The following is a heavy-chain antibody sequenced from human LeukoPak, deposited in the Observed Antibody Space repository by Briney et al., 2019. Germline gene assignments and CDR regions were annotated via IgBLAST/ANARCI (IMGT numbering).Heavy chain of an antibody. J-gene: IGHJ6*02. V-gene: IGHV4-34*01. CDR1: GGSFSGYY. D-gene: IGHD2-21*01. CDR2: INHSGST. CDR3: ARLRVDWDYYYGMDV. Sequence: SETLSLTCAVYGGSFSGYYWSWIRQPPGKGLEWIGEINHSGSTNYNPSLKSRVTISVDTSKNQFPLKLSSVTAADTAVYYCARLRVDWDYYYGMDVWGQGTTVTVSS.